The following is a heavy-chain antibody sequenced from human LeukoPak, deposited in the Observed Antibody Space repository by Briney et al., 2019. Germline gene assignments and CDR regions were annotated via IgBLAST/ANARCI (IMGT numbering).Heavy chain of an antibody. CDR3: ARVPQGSSWPYYFDY. D-gene: IGHD6-13*01. Sequence: ASVKVSCKASGGTFGTYAISWVRQAPGQGLEWEGRILPILGTANYAQNFQGRVTITADRSTTTAYMELSSLRSEDTAVYYCARVPQGSSWPYYFDYWGQGTLVTVSS. J-gene: IGHJ4*02. CDR2: ILPILGTA. V-gene: IGHV1-69*04. CDR1: GGTFGTYA.